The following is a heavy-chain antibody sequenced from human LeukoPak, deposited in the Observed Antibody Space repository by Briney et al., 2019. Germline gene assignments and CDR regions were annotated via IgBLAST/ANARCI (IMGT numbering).Heavy chain of an antibody. CDR2: IKQDGSEK. J-gene: IGHJ4*02. V-gene: IGHV3-7*04. CDR1: GFTFSSYE. CDR3: VRVGLYGSGDLDY. Sequence: PGGSLRLSCVVSGFTFSSYEMSWVRQAPGKGLEWVANIKQDGSEKYYMDSVKGRFTISRDNPKNSLYLQMNSLRAEDTAVYYCVRVGLYGSGDLDYWGQGILVTVSS. D-gene: IGHD3-10*01.